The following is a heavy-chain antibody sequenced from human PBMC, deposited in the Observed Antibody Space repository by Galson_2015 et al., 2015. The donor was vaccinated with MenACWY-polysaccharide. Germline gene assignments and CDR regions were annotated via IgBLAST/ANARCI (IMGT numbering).Heavy chain of an antibody. CDR2: IKKDGSEK. CDR3: ARGLYGMDV. CDR1: GFTFKNYW. Sequence: SLRLSCAVSGFTFKNYWMSWVRQAPGKGLEWVANIKKDGSEKYCVDSVKGRFTISRDNGRSSLYLQMNGLRAEDTAVYYCARGLYGMDVWGQGTTVIAS. V-gene: IGHV3-7*01. J-gene: IGHJ6*02.